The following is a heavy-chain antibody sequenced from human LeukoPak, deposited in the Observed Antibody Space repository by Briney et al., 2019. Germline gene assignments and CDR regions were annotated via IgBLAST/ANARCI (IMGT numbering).Heavy chain of an antibody. CDR2: VHYSGSA. Sequence: SETLSLTCSVSGGSVRSDISHWSWIRQPPGKGLEWIAYVHYSGSASYNPSLESRVTISLDKSQNQFSLELTSVTAADTAVYYCARNRGWYATDVWGQGAAVTVSS. CDR1: GGSVRSDISH. CDR3: ARNRGWYATDV. D-gene: IGHD6-19*01. J-gene: IGHJ6*02. V-gene: IGHV4-61*01.